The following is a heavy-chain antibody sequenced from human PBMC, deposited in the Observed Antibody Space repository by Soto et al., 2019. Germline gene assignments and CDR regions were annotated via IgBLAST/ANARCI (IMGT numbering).Heavy chain of an antibody. CDR2: ISYDGSNK. CDR3: AKEPLYDGYNYYVFVDY. Sequence: QPGWSLRLSCAAAGFTFSSYGMHWVRQAPGKGLEWVAVISYDGSNKYYADSVKGRFTISRDNSKNTLYLQMNSLRAEDAAVYYCAKEPLYDGYNYYVFVDYWGQGTLVTVSS. J-gene: IGHJ4*02. CDR1: GFTFSSYG. V-gene: IGHV3-30*18. D-gene: IGHD5-12*01.